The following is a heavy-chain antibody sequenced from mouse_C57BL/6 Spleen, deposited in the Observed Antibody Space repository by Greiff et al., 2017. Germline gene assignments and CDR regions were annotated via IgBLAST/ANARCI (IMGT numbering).Heavy chain of an antibody. Sequence: ESGPGLVKPSQSLSLTCSVTGYSITSGYYWNWIRQFPGNKLEWMGYISYTGSTNYNPSLKKTISITRDTSKIQFFLKLNSVTTEDTATYDCARVYDGSYFDYWGQGTTRTVSS. CDR3: ARVYDGSYFDY. CDR2: ISYTGST. D-gene: IGHD2-3*01. J-gene: IGHJ2*01. V-gene: IGHV3-6*01. CDR1: GYSITSGYY.